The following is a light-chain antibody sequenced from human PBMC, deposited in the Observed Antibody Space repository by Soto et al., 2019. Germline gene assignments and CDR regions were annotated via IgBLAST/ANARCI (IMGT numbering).Light chain of an antibody. CDR1: SSNIGAGYD. CDR2: GNS. Sequence: QSVLTQPPSVSGAPGQRVTISCTGSSSNIGAGYDVHWYQQLPGTAPKLLIYGNSNRPSGVPDRFSGSKSGTSAPLAITGLRAEDEADYYCQSYDSSLSGWVFGGGTKVTVL. V-gene: IGLV1-40*01. CDR3: QSYDSSLSGWV. J-gene: IGLJ3*02.